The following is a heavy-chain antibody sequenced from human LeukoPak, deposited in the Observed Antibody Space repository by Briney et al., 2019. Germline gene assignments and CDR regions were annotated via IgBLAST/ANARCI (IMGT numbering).Heavy chain of an antibody. CDR3: ARGFGYCSSTSCYEGWFDP. J-gene: IGHJ5*02. D-gene: IGHD2-2*01. V-gene: IGHV1-18*01. Sequence: ASVKVSCKASGYTFTSYGISWVRQAPGQGLEWMGWISAYNGNTNYAQKLQGRATMTTDTSTSTAYMELRSLRSDDTAVYYCARGFGYCSSTSCYEGWFDPWGQGTLVTVSS. CDR2: ISAYNGNT. CDR1: GYTFTSYG.